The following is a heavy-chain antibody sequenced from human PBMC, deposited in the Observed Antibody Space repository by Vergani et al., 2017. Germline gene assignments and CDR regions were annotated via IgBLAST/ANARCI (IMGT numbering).Heavy chain of an antibody. CDR2: ISSSSSTI. CDR1: GFTFSSYS. Sequence: VQLVESGGGVVQPGRSLRLSCAASGFTFSSYSMNWVRQAPGKGLEWVSYISSSSSTIYYADSVKGRFTISRDNAKNSLYLQMNSLRDEDTAVYYCARGTSAGTHFEYYYGMDVWGQGTTVTVSS. CDR3: ARGTSAGTHFEYYYGMDV. V-gene: IGHV3-48*02. D-gene: IGHD6-13*01. J-gene: IGHJ6*02.